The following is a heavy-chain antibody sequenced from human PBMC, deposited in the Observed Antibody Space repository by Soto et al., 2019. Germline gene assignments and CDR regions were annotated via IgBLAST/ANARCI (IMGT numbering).Heavy chain of an antibody. J-gene: IGHJ4*02. D-gene: IGHD2-8*02. CDR2: FALSGTT. Sequence: QVQLQESGPGLMKPSETLSLTCSVSGASIAGSSCWSWIRQPAGKGLEWIGRFALSGTTNYSPSLRSRVTMSADVSKNQFSLRLTSVTAADTALYYCARGMTPPGAPAWYYFDSWGQGTLVTVSS. CDR1: GASIAGSSC. CDR3: ARGMTPPGAPAWYYFDS. V-gene: IGHV4-4*07.